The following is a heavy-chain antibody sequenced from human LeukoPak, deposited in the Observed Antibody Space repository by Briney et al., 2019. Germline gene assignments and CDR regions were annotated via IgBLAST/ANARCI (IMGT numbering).Heavy chain of an antibody. V-gene: IGHV3-30*03. CDR1: GFTFSSYG. Sequence: GGSLRLSCAASGFTFSSYGMHWVRQAPGKGLEWVAVISYDGSNKYYADSVKGRFTISRDNSKNTLYLQMNSLRAEDTAVYYCATQRGPTNFDYWGQGTLVTVSP. J-gene: IGHJ4*02. CDR3: ATQRGPTNFDY. CDR2: ISYDGSNK.